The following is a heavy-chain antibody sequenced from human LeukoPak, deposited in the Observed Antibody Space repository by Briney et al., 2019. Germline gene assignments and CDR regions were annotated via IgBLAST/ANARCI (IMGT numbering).Heavy chain of an antibody. V-gene: IGHV1-69*06. CDR2: IIPIFGTA. CDR3: ARGRYSGYDSARLLGY. Sequence: GASVKVSCKASGGTFSSYAISWVRQAPGQGLEWMGRIIPIFGTANYAQKFQGRVTITADKSTSTAYMELSSLRSEDTAVYYCARGRYSGYDSARLLGYWGQGTLVTVSS. J-gene: IGHJ4*02. D-gene: IGHD5-12*01. CDR1: GGTFSSYA.